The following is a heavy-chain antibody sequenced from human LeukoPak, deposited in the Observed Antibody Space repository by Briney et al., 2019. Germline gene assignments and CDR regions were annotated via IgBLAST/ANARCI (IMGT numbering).Heavy chain of an antibody. CDR3: ARLDRGELELQSYFDL. Sequence: SETLSLTCTVSGYSISSGYYWGWIRQPPGKGLEWIGSINHSGSTYHNPSLKSRVTISVDTSKNQFSLKLRSVTAADTAVYYCARLDRGELELQSYFDLWGRGTLVTVSP. CDR2: INHSGST. D-gene: IGHD1-7*01. CDR1: GYSISSGYY. V-gene: IGHV4-38-2*02. J-gene: IGHJ2*01.